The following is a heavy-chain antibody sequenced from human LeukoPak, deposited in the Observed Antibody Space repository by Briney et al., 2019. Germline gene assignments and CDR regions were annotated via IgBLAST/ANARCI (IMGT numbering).Heavy chain of an antibody. CDR3: ARTEFLQQVKWFEP. V-gene: IGHV6-1*01. J-gene: IGHJ5*02. CDR1: GDSVSNKRVA. D-gene: IGHD6-13*01. CDR2: TYYRSQWYN. Sequence: SQTLSLTCAISGDSVSNKRVAWNWIRQSPSRGLEWLGRTYYRSQWYNDYAVSVQSRIAINPDTSKNQFSLQLNSVTPEDTAVYYCARTEFLQQVKWFEPWGQGALVTVSS.